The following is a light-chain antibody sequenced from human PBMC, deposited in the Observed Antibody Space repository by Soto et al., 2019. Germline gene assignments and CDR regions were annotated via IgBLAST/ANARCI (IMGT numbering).Light chain of an antibody. V-gene: IGLV2-14*01. CDR2: DVS. J-gene: IGLJ2*01. Sequence: QSALTQPASVSGSPGQSITISCTGTSSDVGDNSVSWYQQHPGKAPKLMIYDVSSRPSGVSNRFSASKSGNTASLTISGLQAEDESDYYCSSYTSSSTFVVFGGGTKLTVL. CDR3: SSYTSSSTFVV. CDR1: SSDVGDNS.